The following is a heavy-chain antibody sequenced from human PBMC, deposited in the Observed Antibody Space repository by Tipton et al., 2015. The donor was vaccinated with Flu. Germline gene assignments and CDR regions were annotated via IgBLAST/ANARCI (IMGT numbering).Heavy chain of an antibody. CDR3: ARGRAVAGFRGFDY. Sequence: TLSLTCTVSGGSISSGSYYWSWIRQPAGKGLEWIGRIDTSGSTNYNPSLKSRVTISVDTSKNQFSLMLSSVTAADTAVYYCARGRAVAGFRGFDYWGQGTLVTVSS. V-gene: IGHV4-61*02. CDR1: GGSISSGSYY. D-gene: IGHD6-19*01. J-gene: IGHJ4*02. CDR2: IDTSGST.